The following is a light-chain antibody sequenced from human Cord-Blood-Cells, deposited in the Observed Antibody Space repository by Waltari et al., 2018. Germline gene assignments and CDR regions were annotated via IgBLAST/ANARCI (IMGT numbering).Light chain of an antibody. CDR3: QQNNSYSGT. CDR1: QSISSW. J-gene: IGKJ1*01. Sequence: DIQMTQSPPTLSASVGHRVTITCRASQSISSWLAWSQQKPGEAPKLLIYKASSLESVVPPRFSGSGSETEFTLTISSLQPDDFATYYCQQNNSYSGTFGQGTKVEIK. CDR2: KAS. V-gene: IGKV1-5*03.